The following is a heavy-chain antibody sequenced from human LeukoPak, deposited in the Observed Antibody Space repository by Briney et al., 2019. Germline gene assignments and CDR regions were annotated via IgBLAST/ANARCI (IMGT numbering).Heavy chain of an antibody. V-gene: IGHV1-24*01. D-gene: IGHD3-10*01. J-gene: IGHJ4*02. CDR1: GDTLTELS. Sequence: ASVKVSCKLSGDTLTELSMHWVRQSPGKGLEWMGGFIPEDGETIYAQKFQGRVTMTEDTSTDTAYMELSSLRSDDTAVYFCATLPRGHLFDSWGQGTLVTVSS. CDR2: FIPEDGET. CDR3: ATLPRGHLFDS.